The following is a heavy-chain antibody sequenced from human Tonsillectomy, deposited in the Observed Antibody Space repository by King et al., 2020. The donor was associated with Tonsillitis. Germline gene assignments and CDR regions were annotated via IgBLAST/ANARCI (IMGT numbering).Heavy chain of an antibody. CDR1: GFTFDDYA. CDR2: ISWNSGII. D-gene: IGHD3-10*01. CDR3: AKDISQFARRGYGMDV. J-gene: IGHJ6*02. V-gene: IGHV3-9*01. Sequence: VQLVESGGGLVQPGRSLRLSCAASGFTFDDYAMHWVRQAPGKGLEWVSGISWNSGIIGDADSVKGRFTISRDNAKNSLYLQMNSLRAEDTAVYYCAKDISQFARRGYGMDVWGQGTTVTVSS.